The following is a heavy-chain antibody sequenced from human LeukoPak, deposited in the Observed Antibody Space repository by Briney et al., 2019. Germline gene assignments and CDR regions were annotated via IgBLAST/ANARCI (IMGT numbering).Heavy chain of an antibody. V-gene: IGHV3-30*03. CDR3: ARDKDFGFDY. D-gene: IGHD3-10*01. J-gene: IGHJ4*02. CDR1: GFSFSNYG. Sequence: PGGSLRLSCAASGFSFSNYGMHWVRQAPGKGLEWVAVISHDGSNKYYADSVKGRFTISRDNSKNTLNLQMNSLRAEDTAVYYCARDKDFGFDYWGQGTLVTVSS. CDR2: ISHDGSNK.